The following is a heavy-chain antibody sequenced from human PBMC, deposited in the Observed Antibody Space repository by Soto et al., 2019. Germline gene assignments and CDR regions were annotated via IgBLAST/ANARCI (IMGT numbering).Heavy chain of an antibody. CDR3: ARPGPYDYIWGGQGAFDI. V-gene: IGHV4-39*01. CDR2: IYYSGST. J-gene: IGHJ3*02. D-gene: IGHD3-16*01. Sequence: QLQLQESGPGLVKPSETLSLTCTVSGGSISSSSYYWGWIRQPPGKGLEWIGSIYYSGSTYYNPSLKSRVTISVDKSKNQFSLTLSSVTAADTAVYYCARPGPYDYIWGGQGAFDIWGQGTMVTASS. CDR1: GGSISSSSYY.